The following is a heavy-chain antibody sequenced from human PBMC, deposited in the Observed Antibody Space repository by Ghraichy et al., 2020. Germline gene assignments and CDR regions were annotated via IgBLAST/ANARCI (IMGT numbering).Heavy chain of an antibody. CDR3: ARGWGAIAVATFDY. D-gene: IGHD6-19*01. CDR2: INHSGSS. V-gene: IGHV4-34*01. CDR1: GGSFSGYY. Sequence: SETLSLTCAVYGGSFSGYYWSWIRQPPGKGLDWIGEINHSGSSNYNPSLKSRVTISVDTSKNQFSLKLSSVTAADTAVYYCARGWGAIAVATFDYWGQGTLVTVSS. J-gene: IGHJ4*02.